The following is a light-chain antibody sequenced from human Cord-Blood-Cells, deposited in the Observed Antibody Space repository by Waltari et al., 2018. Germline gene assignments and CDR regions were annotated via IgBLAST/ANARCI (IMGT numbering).Light chain of an antibody. CDR1: HSISSY. CDR3: QQSYSTPPYS. J-gene: IGKJ2*03. V-gene: IGKV1-39*01. CDR2: AAS. Sequence: DIQMTQSPSSLSASVGDRVTITCRASHSISSYLNWYQQKPGKAPNLLIYAASSFKSGVPSRFSGSGSGTDFTLTISSLQPEDFATYYCQQSYSTPPYSFGQGTKLEIK.